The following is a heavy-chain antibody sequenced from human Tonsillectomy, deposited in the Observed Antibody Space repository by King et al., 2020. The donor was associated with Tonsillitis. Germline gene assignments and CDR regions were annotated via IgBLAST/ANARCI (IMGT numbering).Heavy chain of an antibody. Sequence: VQLVESGGGLVQPGGSLRLSCAASGFTVSDTYMSWVRQAPGKGLEWVSVIYSGGSTYYAGSVRGRFTVSRDNSKNTVYLQMNRLKAEDTAVYYCSGTPTRIAVAGDTYFYFMDVWGKGTTVTVAS. J-gene: IGHJ6*03. CDR1: GFTVSDTY. CDR3: SGTPTRIAVAGDTYFYFMDV. D-gene: IGHD6-19*01. CDR2: IYSGGST. V-gene: IGHV3-66*01.